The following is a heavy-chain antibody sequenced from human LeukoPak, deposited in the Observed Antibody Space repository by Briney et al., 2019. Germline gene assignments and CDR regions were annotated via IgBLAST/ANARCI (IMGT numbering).Heavy chain of an antibody. CDR1: GYTFTGYY. V-gene: IGHV1-2*02. J-gene: IGHJ5*02. D-gene: IGHD3-3*01. Sequence: GASVKVSCKASGYTFTGYYMHWVRQAPGQGLEWMGWINPNSGGTNYAQKFQGRVTMTTDTSTSTAYMELSRLRSDDTAVYYCARDAFGVVIQRSGGWFDPWGQGTLVTVSS. CDR2: INPNSGGT. CDR3: ARDAFGVVIQRSGGWFDP.